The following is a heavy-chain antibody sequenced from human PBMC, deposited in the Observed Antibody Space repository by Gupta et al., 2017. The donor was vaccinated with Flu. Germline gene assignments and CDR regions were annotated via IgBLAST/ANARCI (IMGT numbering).Heavy chain of an antibody. CDR1: GLTFSSYA. CDR2: LSGDGGST. D-gene: IGHD1-7*01. CDR3: AKEGNNWNYVRYFDC. V-gene: IGHV3-23*01. J-gene: IGHJ4*02. Sequence: EVQLLESGGGLVQPGGSLRLSCAASGLTFSSYAMSWVRQPPGKGLEWDSGLSGDGGSTYYADSVKGRFTISRDNSKNTLYLQMNSLRAEDTAVYYCAKEGNNWNYVRYFDCWGQGTLVTVSS.